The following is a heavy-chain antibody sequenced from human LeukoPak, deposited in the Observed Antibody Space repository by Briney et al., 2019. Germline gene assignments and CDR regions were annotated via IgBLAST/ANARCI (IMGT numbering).Heavy chain of an antibody. CDR1: GYTFTSYG. CDR2: ISAYNGNT. V-gene: IGHV1-18*01. CDR3: ATPNSGYSSGWPLRH. D-gene: IGHD6-19*01. J-gene: IGHJ1*01. Sequence: ASVKVSCKASGYTFTSYGISWVRQAPGQGLEWMGWISAYNGNTNYAQKLQGRVTMTTDTSTSTAYMELRSLRSDDTAVYYCATPNSGYSSGWPLRHWGQGTLVTVSS.